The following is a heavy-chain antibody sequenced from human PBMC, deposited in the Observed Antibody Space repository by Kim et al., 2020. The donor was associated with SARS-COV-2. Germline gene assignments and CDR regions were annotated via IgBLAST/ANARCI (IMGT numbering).Heavy chain of an antibody. D-gene: IGHD1-26*01. CDR1: GHYLTELS. J-gene: IGHJ4*02. CDR2: LDAEKGKT. CDR3: ATDRVGVTYYFDW. V-gene: IGHV1-24*01. Sequence: ASVKVSCKVSGHYLTELSMHWVRQAPGKGLEWMGGLDAEKGKTIYAQKFQGRVTMTEDTSIDTVYLDLTSLTSEDTAVYYCATDRVGVTYYFDWWGQGTLVTVSS.